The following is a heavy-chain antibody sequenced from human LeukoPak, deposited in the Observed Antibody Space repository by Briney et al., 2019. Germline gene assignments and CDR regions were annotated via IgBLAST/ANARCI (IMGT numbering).Heavy chain of an antibody. Sequence: PGGSLRLSCAASGFTFSSYGMHWVRQAPGKGLEWVALIRYDGSNKYYADSVKGRFTISRDNSKNTLYLQMNSLRAEDTAVYYCAKAHYDFWSGLGGYWGQGTLVTVSS. D-gene: IGHD3-3*01. J-gene: IGHJ4*02. V-gene: IGHV3-30*02. CDR1: GFTFSSYG. CDR3: AKAHYDFWSGLGGY. CDR2: IRYDGSNK.